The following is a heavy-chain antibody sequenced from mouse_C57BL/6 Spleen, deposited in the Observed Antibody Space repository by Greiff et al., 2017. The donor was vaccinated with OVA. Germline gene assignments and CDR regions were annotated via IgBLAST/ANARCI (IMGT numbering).Heavy chain of an antibody. CDR2: INPNNGGT. Sequence: VQLQQSGPELVKPGASVKISCKASGYTFTDYYMNWVKQSHGKSLEWIGDINPNNGGTSYNQKFKGKATLTVDKSSSTAYMELRSLTSEDSAVYYCARSLTTVVAGDYWGQGTTLTVSS. V-gene: IGHV1-26*01. CDR3: ARSLTTVVAGDY. J-gene: IGHJ2*01. D-gene: IGHD1-1*01. CDR1: GYTFTDYY.